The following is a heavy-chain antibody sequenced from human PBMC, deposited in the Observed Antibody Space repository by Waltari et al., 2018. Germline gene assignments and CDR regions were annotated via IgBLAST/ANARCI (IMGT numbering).Heavy chain of an antibody. Sequence: QVQLQESGPRLVKPSETLSLTCTVSGGSVRDGIYYWAWIRQPPGKGLEWIGSVYSSGSPHYKSSLKGRVTMSVDMSKNQFSLRLTSVTAADTATYYCARQSYGSGTYEFDFWGQGALVTVSS. CDR3: ARQSYGSGTYEFDF. V-gene: IGHV4-39*01. J-gene: IGHJ4*02. CDR1: GGSVRDGIYY. D-gene: IGHD3-10*01. CDR2: VYSSGSP.